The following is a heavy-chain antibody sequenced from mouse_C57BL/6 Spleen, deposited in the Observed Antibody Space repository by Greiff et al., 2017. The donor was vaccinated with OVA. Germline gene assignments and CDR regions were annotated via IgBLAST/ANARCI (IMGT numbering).Heavy chain of an antibody. J-gene: IGHJ1*03. Sequence: QVQLQQPGAELVKPGASVKLSCKASGYTFTSYWMHWVKQRPGRGLEWIGRIDPNSGGTKYNEKFKSKATLTVDKPSSTAYMQLSSLTSEDSAVYYCARGITTVVVDWYFDVWGTGTTVTVSS. CDR1: GYTFTSYW. CDR3: ARGITTVVVDWYFDV. D-gene: IGHD1-1*01. CDR2: IDPNSGGT. V-gene: IGHV1-72*01.